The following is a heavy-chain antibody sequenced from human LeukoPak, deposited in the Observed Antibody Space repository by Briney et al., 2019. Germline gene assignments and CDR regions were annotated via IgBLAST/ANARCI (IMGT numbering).Heavy chain of an antibody. CDR2: IKQDGSEK. V-gene: IGHV3-7*01. CDR3: ARGSGITIFGVLIIEGAYYFDY. D-gene: IGHD3-3*01. J-gene: IGHJ4*02. CDR1: GFTFSSYW. Sequence: GGSLRLSCAASGFTFSSYWMSWVRQAPGKGLEWVANIKQDGSEKYYVDSVKGRFTVSRDNTENSLYLQMNGLGAEDTAVYYCARGSGITIFGVLIIEGAYYFDYWGQGTLVTVSS.